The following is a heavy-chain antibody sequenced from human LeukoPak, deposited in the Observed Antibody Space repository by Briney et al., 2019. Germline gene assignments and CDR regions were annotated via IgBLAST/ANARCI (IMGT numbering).Heavy chain of an antibody. CDR1: GYSFTNYL. CDR2: IYPGDSDA. D-gene: IGHD3-10*01. CDR3: ARRGWGFGEPKRDHDTFDI. J-gene: IGHJ3*02. Sequence: GESLKISCKGSGYSFTNYLNAWVRQMPGQGLEWMAIIYPGDSDARYSPSFQGQVTISVDKSISTTYLRWSSLKASDTAMYYCARRGWGFGEPKRDHDTFDIWGQGTMVTVSS. V-gene: IGHV5-51*01.